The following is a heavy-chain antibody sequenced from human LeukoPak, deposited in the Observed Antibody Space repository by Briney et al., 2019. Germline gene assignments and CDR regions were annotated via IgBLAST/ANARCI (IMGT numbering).Heavy chain of an antibody. D-gene: IGHD3-10*01. CDR2: INPNSGDT. V-gene: IGHV1-2*06. J-gene: IGHJ4*02. Sequence: ASVKVSCKASGYTFTAYYMHWVRQAPGQGLEWMGRINPNSGDTNYAQKFQGRVTMTRDTSISTAYMELSRLRSDDTAVYYCARAVYYGGPLDYWGQGTLVTVSS. CDR3: ARAVYYGGPLDY. CDR1: GYTFTAYY.